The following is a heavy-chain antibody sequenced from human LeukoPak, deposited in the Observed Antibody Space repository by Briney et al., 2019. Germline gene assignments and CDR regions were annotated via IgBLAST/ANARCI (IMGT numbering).Heavy chain of an antibody. J-gene: IGHJ5*02. D-gene: IGHD3-10*01. V-gene: IGHV1-24*01. CDR3: ARAPNYYGSGSSDNWFDP. Sequence: GASVKVSCKVSGYTLTELSMHWVRQAPGKGLEWMGGFDPEDGETIYAQKFQGRVTITADESTSTAYMELSSLRSEDTAVYYCARAPNYYGSGSSDNWFDPWGQGTLVTVSS. CDR1: GYTLTELS. CDR2: FDPEDGET.